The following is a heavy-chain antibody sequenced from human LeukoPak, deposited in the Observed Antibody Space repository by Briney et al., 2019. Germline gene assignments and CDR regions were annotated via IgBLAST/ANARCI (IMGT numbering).Heavy chain of an antibody. Sequence: GASVKVSCKASGYSFTGYYMHWVRQAPGQGLEWMGWINPNSGDTKYAQKFQGRVTITRDTSISTAYVELTRLRSDDTAVYYCARGGLRVMVYRLYYMDVWGKGTTVTVSS. CDR1: GYSFTGYY. CDR3: ARGGLRVMVYRLYYMDV. V-gene: IGHV1-2*02. J-gene: IGHJ6*03. CDR2: INPNSGDT. D-gene: IGHD2-8*01.